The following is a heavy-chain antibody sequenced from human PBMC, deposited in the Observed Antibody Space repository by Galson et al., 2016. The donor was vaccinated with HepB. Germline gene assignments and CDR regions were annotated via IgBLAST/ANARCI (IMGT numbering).Heavy chain of an antibody. D-gene: IGHD3-9*01. Sequence: SLRLSCAASGFTFSSYAMHWVRQAPGKGLEWVAVISYDGSHKYYAASVKGRFTISRDNFKNTLSLQMNSLRAEDTALYYCVKNDILAGYSAFEYWGQGTLVTVSS. CDR2: ISYDGSHK. J-gene: IGHJ4*02. CDR3: VKNDILAGYSAFEY. CDR1: GFTFSSYA. V-gene: IGHV3-30*18.